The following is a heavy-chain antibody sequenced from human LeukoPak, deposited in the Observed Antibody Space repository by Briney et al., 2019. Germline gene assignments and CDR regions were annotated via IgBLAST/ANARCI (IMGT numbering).Heavy chain of an antibody. Sequence: ASVKVSCKASGYTFTSYGISWVRQAPGQGVEGMGWISAYNGNTNYAQKLQGRVTMTTDTSTSTAYMELRSLRSDDTAVYYCARSYIVLMVSSFFDYWGQGTLVTVSS. CDR2: ISAYNGNT. CDR3: ARSYIVLMVSSFFDY. D-gene: IGHD2-8*01. V-gene: IGHV1-18*01. J-gene: IGHJ4*02. CDR1: GYTFTSYG.